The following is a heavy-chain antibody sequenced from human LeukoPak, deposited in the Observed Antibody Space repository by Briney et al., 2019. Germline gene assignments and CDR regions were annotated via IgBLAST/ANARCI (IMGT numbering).Heavy chain of an antibody. D-gene: IGHD2-8*02. CDR1: GYSFSSYW. J-gene: IGHJ5*02. Sequence: GESLKISRKGSGYSFSSYWIGWVRQVPGKGLEWMGIIYVADSDARYSPAFQGQVTISVDTSINTAYLQWSSLKASDTAVYYCARAGKSTGWFTYKANWFDPWGQGTLVTVSS. V-gene: IGHV5-51*01. CDR3: ARAGKSTGWFTYKANWFDP. CDR2: IYVADSDA.